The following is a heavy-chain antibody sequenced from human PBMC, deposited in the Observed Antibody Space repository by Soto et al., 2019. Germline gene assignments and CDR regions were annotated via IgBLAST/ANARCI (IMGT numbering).Heavy chain of an antibody. CDR3: ARDRYRLFSTYYDFWSGFYGMDV. CDR1: GGSISSGGYY. CDR2: IYYSGST. Sequence: SETLSLTCTVSGGSISSGGYYWSWIRQHPGKGLEWIGYIYYSGSTYYNPSLKSRVTISVDTSKNQVSLKLSSVTAADTAVYYCARDRYRLFSTYYDFWSGFYGMDVWGQGTTVTVSS. V-gene: IGHV4-31*03. J-gene: IGHJ6*02. D-gene: IGHD3-3*01.